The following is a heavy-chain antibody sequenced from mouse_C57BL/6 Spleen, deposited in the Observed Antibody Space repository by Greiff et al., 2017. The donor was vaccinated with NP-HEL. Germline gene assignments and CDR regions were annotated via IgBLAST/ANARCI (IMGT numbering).Heavy chain of an antibody. J-gene: IGHJ4*01. D-gene: IGHD1-1*01. Sequence: QVHVKQSGAELARPGASVKLSCKASGYTFTSYGISWVKQRTGQGLEWIGEIYPRSGNTYYNEKFKGKATLTADKSSSTAYMELRSLTSEDSAVYFCANYYGSRPYAMDYWGQGTSVTVSS. CDR3: ANYYGSRPYAMDY. V-gene: IGHV1-81*01. CDR1: GYTFTSYG. CDR2: IYPRSGNT.